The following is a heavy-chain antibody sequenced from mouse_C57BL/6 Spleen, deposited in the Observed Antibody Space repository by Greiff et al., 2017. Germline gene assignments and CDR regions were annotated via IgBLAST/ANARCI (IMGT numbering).Heavy chain of an antibody. CDR3: ARPLDSSGQAWFAY. CDR2: IWSDGST. J-gene: IGHJ3*01. V-gene: IGHV2-6*03. Sequence: QVQLKESGPGLVAPSQSLSITCTVSGFSLTSYGVHWVRQPPGKGLEWLVVIWSDGSTTYNSALKSRLSISKDNSKSQVFLKMNSLQTDDTAMYYCARPLDSSGQAWFAYWGQGTLVTVSA. CDR1: GFSLTSYG. D-gene: IGHD3-2*02.